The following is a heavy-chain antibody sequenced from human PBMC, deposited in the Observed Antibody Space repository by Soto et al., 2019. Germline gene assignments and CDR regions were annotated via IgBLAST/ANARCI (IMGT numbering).Heavy chain of an antibody. CDR3: ARGRNYYDSSGYYYFDY. CDR2: IYYSGST. CDR1: GGSISGSSYY. Sequence: SETLSLTCTVSGGSISGSSYYWGWIRQPPGKGLEWIGNIYYSGSTYYNPSLKSRVTISVDTSKNQFSLQLSSVTVADTAVYYCARGRNYYDSSGYYYFDYWGQGTLVTVSS. J-gene: IGHJ4*02. V-gene: IGHV4-39*01. D-gene: IGHD3-22*01.